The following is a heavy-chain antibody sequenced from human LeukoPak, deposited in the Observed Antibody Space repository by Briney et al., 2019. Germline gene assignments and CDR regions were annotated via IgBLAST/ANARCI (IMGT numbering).Heavy chain of an antibody. V-gene: IGHV3-7*04. CDR2: IKQDGSEK. J-gene: IGHJ6*02. Sequence: GGSLRLSCAASGFTFSSYWMTWLRQAPGKGLEWVANIKQDGSEKFYADSVKGRFTISRDNAKDSLYLQMNSLRAEDTAVYYCARVSPYYGMDVWGQGTTVTVSS. CDR3: ARVSPYYGMDV. CDR1: GFTFSSYW.